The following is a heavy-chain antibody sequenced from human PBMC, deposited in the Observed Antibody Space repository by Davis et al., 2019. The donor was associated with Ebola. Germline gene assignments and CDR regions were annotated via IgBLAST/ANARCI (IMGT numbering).Heavy chain of an antibody. CDR3: ARDHRIVAHGTPFDY. CDR2: INPSGGST. D-gene: IGHD6-13*01. J-gene: IGHJ4*02. Sequence: AASVKVSCKASGYSFTGYYLHWVRQAPGQGLEWMGIINPSGGSTSYAQKFQGRVTMTRDTSTSTVYMELSSLRSEDTAVYYCARDHRIVAHGTPFDYWGQGTLVTVSS. CDR1: GYSFTGYY. V-gene: IGHV1-46*01.